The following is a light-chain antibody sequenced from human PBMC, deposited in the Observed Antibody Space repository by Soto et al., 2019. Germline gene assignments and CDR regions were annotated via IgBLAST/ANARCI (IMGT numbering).Light chain of an antibody. CDR2: DVR. J-gene: IGLJ2*01. V-gene: IGLV2-14*01. CDR3: QSYDSSLSGSVV. Sequence: QSALTQPASVSGSPGQSITLSCPGTSSDVGGYNYVSWYQQHPGRAPQLMIYDVRNRPSGVSNRFSGSRSGNTASLTISGLQAEDEADYYCQSYDSSLSGSVVFGGGTQLTVL. CDR1: SSDVGGYNY.